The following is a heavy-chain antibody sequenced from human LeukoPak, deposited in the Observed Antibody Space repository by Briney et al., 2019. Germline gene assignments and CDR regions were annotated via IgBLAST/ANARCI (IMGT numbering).Heavy chain of an antibody. Sequence: SETLSLTCAVSGYSISSGYYWGWIRQPPGKGLEWIGSIYQSGSTYYNPSLKSRVTISVDTSKNQFSLKLSSVTAADTAVYYCARRVAAGGTRWFDPWGQGTLVTVSS. J-gene: IGHJ5*02. CDR1: GYSISSGYY. CDR2: IYQSGST. CDR3: ARRVAAGGTRWFDP. V-gene: IGHV4-38-2*01. D-gene: IGHD6-13*01.